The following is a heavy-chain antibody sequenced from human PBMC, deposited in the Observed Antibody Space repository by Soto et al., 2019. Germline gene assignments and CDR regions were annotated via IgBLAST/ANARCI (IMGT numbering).Heavy chain of an antibody. CDR2: IYPGDSDT. CDR3: ARSREGPHVVVVAAVDY. V-gene: IGHV5-51*01. CDR1: GYSFTSYW. J-gene: IGHJ4*02. D-gene: IGHD2-15*01. Sequence: GESLKISCKGSGYSFTSYWIGWVRQMPGKGLEWMGIIYPGDSDTRYSPSFQGQVTISADKSISTAYLQWSSLKASDTAMYYCARSREGPHVVVVAAVDYWGQGTLVTVSS.